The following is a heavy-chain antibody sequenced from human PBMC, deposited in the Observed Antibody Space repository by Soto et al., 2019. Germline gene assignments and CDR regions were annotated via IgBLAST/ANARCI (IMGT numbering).Heavy chain of an antibody. CDR3: ATLAGFKYYYDSSATTFDP. D-gene: IGHD3-22*01. CDR1: GYTLTELS. Sequence: ASVKVSCKVSGYTLTELSMHWVRQAPGKGLEWKGGFDPEDGETIFAQKFQGRVTMTEDTSTDTAYLELSSLRSEDTAVYYCATLAGFKYYYDSSATTFDPWGQGTLVTVS. J-gene: IGHJ5*02. CDR2: FDPEDGET. V-gene: IGHV1-24*01.